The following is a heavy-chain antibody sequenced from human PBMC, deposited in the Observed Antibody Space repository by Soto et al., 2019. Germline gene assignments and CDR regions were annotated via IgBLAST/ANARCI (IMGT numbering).Heavy chain of an antibody. CDR1: TYSFTTYW. V-gene: IGHV5-51*01. Sequence: GESLKISCKGATYSFTTYWIDWVRQKPGKGLEWMGTIYPGDSDTRYSPSFQGQVTISVDKSTSTAHLQWRSLKASDTAMYYCARAQLQGGPFCAMDVWGQGTTVTVSS. D-gene: IGHD1-26*01. CDR2: IYPGDSDT. J-gene: IGHJ6*02. CDR3: ARAQLQGGPFCAMDV.